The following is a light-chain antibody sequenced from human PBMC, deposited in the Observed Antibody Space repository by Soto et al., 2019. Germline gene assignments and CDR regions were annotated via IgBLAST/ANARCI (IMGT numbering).Light chain of an antibody. J-gene: IGKJ4*01. CDR3: QQYRNWPPLT. V-gene: IGKV3-15*01. CDR2: AAS. Sequence: EIVMTQSPATLSVSPGETATLSCRASQSVGRAVAWYQHKPGQAPRHLIVAASIRATGVPGRFSGGGSRTEFTLTISSLQSEDFAVYYCQQYRNWPPLTFGGGTTVEIK. CDR1: QSVGRA.